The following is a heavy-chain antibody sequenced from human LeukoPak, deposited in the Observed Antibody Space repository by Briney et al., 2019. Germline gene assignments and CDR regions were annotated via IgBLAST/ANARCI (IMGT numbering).Heavy chain of an antibody. J-gene: IGHJ3*01. D-gene: IGHD6-19*01. CDR1: GFTFDDYA. CDR2: ITWNSGSN. CDR3: AKDIRTSSGWYLFSDAFDV. V-gene: IGHV3-9*01. Sequence: GGSLRLSCAASGFTFDDYAMNWVRQAPGKGLEWVAGITWNSGSNGYADSVKGRFTISRDNAKNSLYPQMNSLRAEDTALYYCAKDIRTSSGWYLFSDAFDVWGQGTMVTVSS.